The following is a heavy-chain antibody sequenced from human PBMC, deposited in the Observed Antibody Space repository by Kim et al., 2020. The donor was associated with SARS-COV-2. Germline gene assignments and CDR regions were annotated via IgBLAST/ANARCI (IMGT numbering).Heavy chain of an antibody. Sequence: GGSLRLSCAASGITSSSYAMSWVRQAPGKGLEWVSATSESGDSTYYADSVKGRFTISSDKSRYTVSLQMNGLRVEDTATYYCALRTVVAGTIDYWGQGT. CDR2: TSESGDST. CDR1: GITSSSYA. CDR3: ALRTVVAGTIDY. D-gene: IGHD1-1*01. J-gene: IGHJ4*02. V-gene: IGHV3-23*01.